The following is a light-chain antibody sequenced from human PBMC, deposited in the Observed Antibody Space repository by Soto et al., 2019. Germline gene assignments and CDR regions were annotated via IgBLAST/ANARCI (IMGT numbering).Light chain of an antibody. CDR3: QHYNRFLFT. V-gene: IGKV1-5*03. Sequence: DIQMTQSPSTLSASVGDRVTITCRASHDISSWLAWYQQKPGRAPKLLIYEASTLENGVPSRFSGSASGTEFTLTISSLQPDDFATYYCQHYNRFLFTFGQGTKLEIK. CDR2: EAS. J-gene: IGKJ2*01. CDR1: HDISSW.